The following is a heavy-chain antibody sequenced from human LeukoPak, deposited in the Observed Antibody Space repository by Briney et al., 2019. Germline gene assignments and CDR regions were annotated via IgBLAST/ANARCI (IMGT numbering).Heavy chain of an antibody. J-gene: IGHJ4*02. CDR2: IIPIFGTA. Sequence: GASVKVSCKASGGTFSSYAISWVRQAPGQGLEWMGGIIPIFGTANYAQKFQGRATITTDESTSTAYMELSSLRSEDTAVYYCARDPPRGTAHGYWGQGTLVTVSS. CDR1: GGTFSSYA. V-gene: IGHV1-69*05. D-gene: IGHD5-18*01. CDR3: ARDPPRGTAHGY.